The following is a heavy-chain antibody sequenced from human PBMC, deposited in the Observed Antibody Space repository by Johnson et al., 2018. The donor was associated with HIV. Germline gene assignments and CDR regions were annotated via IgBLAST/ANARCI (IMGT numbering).Heavy chain of an antibody. CDR3: AKDFIAAAGHDAFDI. D-gene: IGHD6-13*01. V-gene: IGHV3-30-3*01. Sequence: QVQLVESGGGVVQPGRSLRLSCAASGFTFSSYAMHWVRQAPGKGLEWVAVISYDGSNTYYADSVKGRFTISRDNSKNTLYLQMNSLRAEDTAVYDCAKDFIAAAGHDAFDIWGQGTMVTVSS. CDR1: GFTFSSYA. J-gene: IGHJ3*02. CDR2: ISYDGSNT.